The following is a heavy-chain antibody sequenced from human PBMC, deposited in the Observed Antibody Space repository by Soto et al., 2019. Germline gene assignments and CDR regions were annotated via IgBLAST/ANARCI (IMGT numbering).Heavy chain of an antibody. J-gene: IGHJ6*02. Sequence: PGVPLRISCAASGFTFDYYAMHWFRQAPGKGLEWGSGISWNSGSIGYADSVQGRFTISRDNAKNSLYLQMNSLRAEDTALYYCAKDIVGGNPNLYYYYGMDVWGQGTTVTVSS. D-gene: IGHD2-15*01. CDR2: ISWNSGSI. V-gene: IGHV3-9*01. CDR3: AKDIVGGNPNLYYYYGMDV. CDR1: GFTFDYYA.